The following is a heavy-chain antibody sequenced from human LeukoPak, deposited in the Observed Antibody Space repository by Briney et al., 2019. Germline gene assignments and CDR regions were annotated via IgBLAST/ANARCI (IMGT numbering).Heavy chain of an antibody. Sequence: SSETLSLTCTVSGGSISSYYWSWIRQPPGKGLEWIGYLYYSGSTNSNPSLKSRVTMSVDTSKNQFSLKLRSVTAADTAVYYCARGGSGISNAFDIWGQGTMVTVSS. V-gene: IGHV4-59*01. CDR2: LYYSGST. CDR3: ARGGSGISNAFDI. J-gene: IGHJ3*02. D-gene: IGHD3-10*01. CDR1: GGSISSYY.